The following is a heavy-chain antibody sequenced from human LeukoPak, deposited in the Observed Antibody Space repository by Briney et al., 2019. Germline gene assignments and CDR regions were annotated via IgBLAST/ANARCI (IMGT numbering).Heavy chain of an antibody. J-gene: IGHJ4*02. CDR1: GFTFSSSW. Sequence: GGSLRLSCAASGFTFSSSWMHWVRQAPGKGLEWVSVIYSDDSTYYADSVKGRFTISRDYSKNTLNLQLNSLRAEDTAVYYCASRPRDAAALDYWGQGTLVTVSS. CDR2: IYSDDST. CDR3: ASRPRDAAALDY. D-gene: IGHD6-13*01. V-gene: IGHV3-53*01.